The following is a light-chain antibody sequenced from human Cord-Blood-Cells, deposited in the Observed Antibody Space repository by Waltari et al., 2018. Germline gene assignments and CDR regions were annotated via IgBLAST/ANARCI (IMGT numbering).Light chain of an antibody. J-gene: IGKJ1*01. CDR1: QGISSY. Sequence: DIQMTQSPSSLSASVGDRVTITCRASQGISSYLNWYQQKPGKAPKLLIYAASSLQSGVPSRFSGSGSGTDFTLTISSLQPEDFATYYCQQNYSTPPTFGQGTKVEIK. V-gene: IGKV1-39*01. CDR2: AAS. CDR3: QQNYSTPPT.